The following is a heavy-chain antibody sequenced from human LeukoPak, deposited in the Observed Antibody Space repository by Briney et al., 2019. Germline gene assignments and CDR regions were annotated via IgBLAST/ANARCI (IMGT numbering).Heavy chain of an antibody. Sequence: PGRSLRLSCAASGFTFSSYGMHWVRQAPGKGLEWVAVIWYDGSINYYADSVKGRFTISRDNSKNTLNLQMNSLRAEDTAVYHCAREWGYYDYWGQGTLVTVSS. CDR1: GFTFSSYG. D-gene: IGHD3-16*01. V-gene: IGHV3-33*01. J-gene: IGHJ4*02. CDR2: IWYDGSIN. CDR3: AREWGYYDY.